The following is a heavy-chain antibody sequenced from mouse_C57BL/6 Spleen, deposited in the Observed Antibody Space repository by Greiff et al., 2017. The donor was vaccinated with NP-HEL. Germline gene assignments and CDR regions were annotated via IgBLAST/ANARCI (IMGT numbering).Heavy chain of an antibody. Sequence: VMLVESGPELVKPGASVKISCKASGYAFSSSWMNWVKQRPGKGLEWIGRIYPGDGDTNYNGKFKGKATLTADKSSSTAYMQLSSLTSEDSAVYFCARSELGRDYFDYWGQGTTLTVSS. CDR3: ARSELGRDYFDY. V-gene: IGHV1-82*01. CDR2: IYPGDGDT. J-gene: IGHJ2*01. D-gene: IGHD4-1*01. CDR1: GYAFSSSW.